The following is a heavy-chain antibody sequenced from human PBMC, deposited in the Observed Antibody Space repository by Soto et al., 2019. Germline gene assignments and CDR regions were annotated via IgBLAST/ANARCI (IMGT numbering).Heavy chain of an antibody. CDR2: IYYSGST. CDR3: ARHSRRAAAGTPEPY. Sequence: QLQLQESGPGLVKPSETLSLTCTVSGGSISSSSYYWGWIRQPPGKGLEWIGSIYYSGSTYYNPSLKSRVTISVATSKNQCSLKLSSVTAADTAVYYCARHSRRAAAGTPEPYWGQGTLVTVSS. CDR1: GGSISSSSYY. J-gene: IGHJ4*02. V-gene: IGHV4-39*01. D-gene: IGHD6-13*01.